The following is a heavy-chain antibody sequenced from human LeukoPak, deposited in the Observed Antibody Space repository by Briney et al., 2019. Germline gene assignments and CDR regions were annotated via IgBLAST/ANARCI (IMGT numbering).Heavy chain of an antibody. CDR2: INPNSGGT. Sequence: EASVKVSCKASGYTFTGYYMHWVRQAPGQGLEWMGWINPNSGGTNYAQKFQGRVTMTRDTSISTAYMELSRLRSDDTAVYYCAYLGELSFPAFDIWGQGTMVTVSS. J-gene: IGHJ3*02. V-gene: IGHV1-2*02. D-gene: IGHD3-16*02. CDR1: GYTFTGYY. CDR3: AYLGELSFPAFDI.